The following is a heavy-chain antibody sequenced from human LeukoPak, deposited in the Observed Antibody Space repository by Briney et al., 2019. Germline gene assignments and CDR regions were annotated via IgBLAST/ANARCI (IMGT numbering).Heavy chain of an antibody. Sequence: SETLSLTCAVSGYSISSGYYWGWIRQPPGKGLEWIGSIYHSGSTYYNPSLKSRVTISVDTSKNQFSLKLSSVTAADTAVYYCARHSRTDLRNVLRFLEWLSEYYFDYWGQGTLVTVSS. CDR1: GYSISSGYY. CDR3: ARHSRTDLRNVLRFLEWLSEYYFDY. V-gene: IGHV4-38-2*01. J-gene: IGHJ4*02. CDR2: IYHSGST. D-gene: IGHD3-3*01.